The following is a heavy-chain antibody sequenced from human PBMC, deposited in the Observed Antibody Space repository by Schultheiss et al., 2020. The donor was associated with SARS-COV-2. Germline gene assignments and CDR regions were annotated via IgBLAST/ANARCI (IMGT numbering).Heavy chain of an antibody. J-gene: IGHJ5*02. CDR3: ARILKGRNYDFWSGSEGDWFDP. CDR1: GFSLSNARMG. Sequence: SGPTLVKPTETLTLTCTVSGFSLSNARMGVSWIRQPPGKALEWLAHIFSNDEKSYSTSLKSRLTISKDTSKSQVVLTMINMDPVDTATYYCARILKGRNYDFWSGSEGDWFDPWGQGTLVTVSS. D-gene: IGHD3-3*01. V-gene: IGHV2-26*01. CDR2: IFSNDEK.